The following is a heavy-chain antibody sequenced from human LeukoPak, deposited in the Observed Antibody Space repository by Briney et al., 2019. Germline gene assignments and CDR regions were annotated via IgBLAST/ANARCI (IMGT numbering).Heavy chain of an antibody. CDR2: ISSTSTYI. CDR3: ARGGFQGLDV. CDR1: GFTFSTYS. J-gene: IGHJ6*02. V-gene: IGHV3-21*01. Sequence: GGSLRLSCAPSGFTFSTYSMNWVRQPPGKGLEWVSSISSTSTYIYYADSVKGRFTISRDNAKNSLYLQMNSLRAEDTAIYYCARGGFQGLDVWGQGTTVTVSS.